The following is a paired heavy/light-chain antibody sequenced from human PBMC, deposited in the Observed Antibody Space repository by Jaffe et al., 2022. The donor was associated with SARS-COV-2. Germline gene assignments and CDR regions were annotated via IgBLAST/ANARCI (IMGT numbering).Light chain of an antibody. J-gene: IGLJ2*01. V-gene: IGLV3-21*04. CDR1: NIGGRS. Sequence: SYVLTQPPSVSVAPAKTARLTCGGNNIGGRSVHWYQQKPGQAPVLVIYYDTNRPSGIPERFSASNSGNTATLTISRVEAGDEADYYCQVWDGSSDHVVFGGGTKLTVL. CDR2: YDT. CDR3: QVWDGSSDHVV.
Heavy chain of an antibody. CDR2: ISPRAGST. V-gene: IGHV3-23*01. D-gene: IGHD1-26*01. CDR3: TKRNVETSLAQANSGSYYYGY. CDR1: GFTFSNSA. J-gene: IGHJ4*02. Sequence: EVQLLESGGGLVQPGGSLRLSCAASGFTFSNSAMGWVRQAPGKGLEWVSAISPRAGSTYYADSVKGRFTITRDNSGDTAYLQMNSLRVEDTAVYYCTKRNVETSLAQANSGSYYYGYWGQGTLVTVSS.